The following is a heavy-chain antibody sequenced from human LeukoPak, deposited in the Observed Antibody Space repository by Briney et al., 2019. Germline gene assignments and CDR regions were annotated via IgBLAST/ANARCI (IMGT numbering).Heavy chain of an antibody. Sequence: SETLSLTCTVSGGSISGYYWSWIRQPAGKGLEWIGRIYTSGSTNYNPSLKSRVTMSVDTSKNQFSLKLSSVTAADTAVYYCARGAAGWFRRSNWFDPWGQGTLVTVSS. J-gene: IGHJ5*02. D-gene: IGHD2-15*01. CDR3: ARGAAGWFRRSNWFDP. V-gene: IGHV4-4*07. CDR1: GGSISGYY. CDR2: IYTSGST.